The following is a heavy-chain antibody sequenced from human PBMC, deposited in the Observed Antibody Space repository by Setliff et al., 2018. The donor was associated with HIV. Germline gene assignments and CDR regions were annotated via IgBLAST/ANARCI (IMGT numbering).Heavy chain of an antibody. CDR1: GFTFSTYT. J-gene: IGHJ4*02. Sequence: GGSLRLSCAASGFTFSTYTMNWVRQAPGKGLEWIAHIHKSGSPIFYADSVKGRFTISRDNARKSVYLQIDSLRAEDTAVYYCARDRGYDLDYFDYWGQGTLVTVSS. CDR3: ARDRGYDLDYFDY. V-gene: IGHV3-48*03. D-gene: IGHD5-12*01. CDR2: IHKSGSPI.